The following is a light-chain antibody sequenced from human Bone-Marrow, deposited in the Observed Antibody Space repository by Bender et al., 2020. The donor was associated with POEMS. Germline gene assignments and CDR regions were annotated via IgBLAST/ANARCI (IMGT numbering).Light chain of an antibody. V-gene: IGLV1-44*01. CDR3: ATWDDSLNGWV. J-gene: IGLJ3*02. Sequence: QSVLTQPPSASGTPGQRVTISCSGSSSKFGSYPVNWYQQLPGAAPKLVIFNNSQRPSGVPDRFSGSNSGTSASLAISGLLSDDEDDFYFATWDDSLNGWVFGGGTKLTVL. CDR2: NNS. CDR1: SSKFGSYP.